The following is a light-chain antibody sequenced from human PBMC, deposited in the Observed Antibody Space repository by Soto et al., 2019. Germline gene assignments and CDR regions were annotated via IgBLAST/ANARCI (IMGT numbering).Light chain of an antibody. CDR3: QQYYGTHLT. CDR1: QSVLSRSKKENN. J-gene: IGKJ4*01. CDR2: WAS. Sequence: DIVMTQSPDSLAVSLGERATINCRSSQSVLSRSKKENNLAWYQQKPGQPPKLLIYWASTRESGVPDRFSGSGSGTDFTLTISSLQAEDVAVYYCQQYYGTHLTFGGGTKVEI. V-gene: IGKV4-1*01.